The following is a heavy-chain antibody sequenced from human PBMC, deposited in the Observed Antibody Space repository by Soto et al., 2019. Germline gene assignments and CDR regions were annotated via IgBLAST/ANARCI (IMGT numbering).Heavy chain of an antibody. CDR2: ISVYTGNT. D-gene: IGHD2-8*01. Sequence: QVQLVQSGGEVTKPGASVKVSCKSSGYTFTSYGVSWVRQAPGQGLEWLGWISVYTGNTKQAQKFQDRVTLTTEASTSTAYLELRNLRSDDTAVYYCARDRCTTDKSYTHHFDVWGQGTTVTVSS. J-gene: IGHJ6*02. CDR3: ARDRCTTDKSYTHHFDV. V-gene: IGHV1-18*04. CDR1: GYTFTSYG.